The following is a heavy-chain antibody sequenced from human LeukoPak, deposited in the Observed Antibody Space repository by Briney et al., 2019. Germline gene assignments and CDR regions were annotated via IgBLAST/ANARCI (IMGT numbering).Heavy chain of an antibody. CDR1: GFAFSNFA. CDR2: ISSSGGNT. V-gene: IGHV3-23*01. J-gene: IGHJ4*02. CDR3: AKDRGGIAARLPDY. D-gene: IGHD6-6*01. Sequence: GGSLRLSCAASGFAFSNFAMTWVRQAPGKGLEWVSDISSSGGNTKYADSVKGRFTISRDNSKNTLYLQMNSLRAEDTAVYYCAKDRGGIAARLPDYWGQGTLVTVSS.